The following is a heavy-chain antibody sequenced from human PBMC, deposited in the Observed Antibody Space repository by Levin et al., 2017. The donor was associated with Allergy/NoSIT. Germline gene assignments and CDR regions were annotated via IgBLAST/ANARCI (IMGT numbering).Heavy chain of an antibody. J-gene: IGHJ5*02. CDR2: IDPSDSYT. CDR1: GYSFTSYW. CDR3: AIHPSGYCSGGSCYASNWFDP. Sequence: KVSCKGSGYSFTSYWISWVRQMPGKGLEWMGRIDPSDSYTNYSPSFQGHVTISADKSISTAYLQWSSLKASDTAMYYCAIHPSGYCSGGSCYASNWFDPWGQGTLVTVSS. D-gene: IGHD2-15*01. V-gene: IGHV5-10-1*01.